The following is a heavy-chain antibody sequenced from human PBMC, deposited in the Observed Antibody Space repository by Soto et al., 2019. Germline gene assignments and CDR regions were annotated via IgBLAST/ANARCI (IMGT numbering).Heavy chain of an antibody. V-gene: IGHV4-61*01. CDR3: ARILFDYFDY. CDR2: IYYSGST. D-gene: IGHD2-21*01. CDR1: GGSVSSGSYY. Sequence: SETLSLTCTVSGGSVSSGSYYWSWIRQPPGKGLEWIGYIYYSGSTNYNPSLKSRVTISVDTSKNQFSLKLSSVTAAGTAVYYCARILFDYFDYWGQGTLVTVSS. J-gene: IGHJ4*02.